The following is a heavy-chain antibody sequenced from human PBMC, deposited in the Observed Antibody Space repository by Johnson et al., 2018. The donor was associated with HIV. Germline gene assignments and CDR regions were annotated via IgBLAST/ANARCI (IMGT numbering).Heavy chain of an antibody. V-gene: IGHV3-30*04. Sequence: QLQLVESGAGLVRPGGSLRLSCAASGFTFSSYAMHWVRQAPGKGLAWVAVISYAGSHKHYAASVNGRVTISRDNSKNTLYLQMNSLRAEDTAVYYCARGKKQWLDEDAFDIWGQGTMITVSS. CDR2: ISYAGSHK. CDR1: GFTFSSYA. D-gene: IGHD6-19*01. J-gene: IGHJ3*02. CDR3: ARGKKQWLDEDAFDI.